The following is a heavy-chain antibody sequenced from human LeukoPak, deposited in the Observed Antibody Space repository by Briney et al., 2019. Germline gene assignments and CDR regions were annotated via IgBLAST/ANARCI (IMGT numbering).Heavy chain of an antibody. V-gene: IGHV4-4*08. CDR1: GGSISSYY. CDR2: IYYSGST. D-gene: IGHD6-13*01. Sequence: SETLSLTCTVSGGSISSYYWSWIRQPPGKGLEWIGYIYYSGSTNYKPSLKSRVTISVDTSKNQFSLKLSSVTAADTAVYYCAREGDSNSVGWFDPWGQGTLVTVSS. J-gene: IGHJ5*02. CDR3: AREGDSNSVGWFDP.